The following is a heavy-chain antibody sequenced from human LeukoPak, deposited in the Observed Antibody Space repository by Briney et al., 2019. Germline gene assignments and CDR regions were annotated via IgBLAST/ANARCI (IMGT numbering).Heavy chain of an antibody. V-gene: IGHV1-69*13. CDR3: ARHPPYSSGWYRGDEYFQH. D-gene: IGHD6-19*01. CDR2: IIPIFGTA. CDR1: GGTFSSYA. Sequence: EASVKVSCKASGGTFSSYAISWVRQAPGQGLEWMGGIIPIFGTANYAQKFQGRVTITADESTSTAYMELSSLRSEDTAVYYCARHPPYSSGWYRGDEYFQHWGQGTLVTVSS. J-gene: IGHJ1*01.